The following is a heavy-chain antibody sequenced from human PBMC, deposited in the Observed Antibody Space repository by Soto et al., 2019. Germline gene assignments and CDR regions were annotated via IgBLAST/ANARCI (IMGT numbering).Heavy chain of an antibody. CDR3: AKDWGDSSSWDRRAY. J-gene: IGHJ4*02. Sequence: GGSLRLSCAASGFTFSSYAMSWVRQAPGKGLEWVSAISGSGGSTYYADSVKGRFTISRDNSKNTLYLQMNSLRAEDTAVYYCAKDWGDSSSWDRRAYWGQGTLVTVSS. CDR2: ISGSGGST. CDR1: GFTFSSYA. V-gene: IGHV3-23*01. D-gene: IGHD6-13*01.